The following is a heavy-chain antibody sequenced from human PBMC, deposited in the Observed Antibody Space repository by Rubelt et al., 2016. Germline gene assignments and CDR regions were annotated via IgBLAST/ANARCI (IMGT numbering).Heavy chain of an antibody. Sequence: MGGIIPIFGTANYAQKFQGRVTITADESTSTAYMELSSLRSEDTAVYYCARDQGGSTADDGMDVWGQGTTVTVSS. CDR2: IIPIFGTA. J-gene: IGHJ6*02. D-gene: IGHD6-6*01. CDR3: ARDQGGSTADDGMDV. V-gene: IGHV1-69*01.